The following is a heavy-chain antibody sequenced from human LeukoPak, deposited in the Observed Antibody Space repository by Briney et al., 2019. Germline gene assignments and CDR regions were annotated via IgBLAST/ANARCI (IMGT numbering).Heavy chain of an antibody. Sequence: GGSLRLSCAASGFTFSSYGMHWVRQAPGKGLEWVAFIRYDGGNKYYADSVKGRFTISRDNSKNTLYLQMNSLRAEDTAVYYCAKDGPFGEYQLLEYYYYYMDVWGKGTTVTISS. CDR1: GFTFSSYG. J-gene: IGHJ6*03. D-gene: IGHD2-2*01. CDR3: AKDGPFGEYQLLEYYYYYMDV. V-gene: IGHV3-30*02. CDR2: IRYDGGNK.